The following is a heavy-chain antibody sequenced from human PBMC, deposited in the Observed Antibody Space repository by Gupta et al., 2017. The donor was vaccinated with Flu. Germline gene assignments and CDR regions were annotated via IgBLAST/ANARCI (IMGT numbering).Heavy chain of an antibody. CDR2: INYGGTT. CDR1: GGSFSDYY. D-gene: IGHD2-8*01. V-gene: IGHV4-34*01. Sequence: GGSFSDYYWSWVRQAPGKGLEWIGEINYGGTTKYNPSLKSRVTISVETYKNQFSLKPRYMTAEDTAMYYGARVRYQLLMSPWGQGTQVTVSS. CDR3: ARVRYQLLMSP. J-gene: IGHJ5*02.